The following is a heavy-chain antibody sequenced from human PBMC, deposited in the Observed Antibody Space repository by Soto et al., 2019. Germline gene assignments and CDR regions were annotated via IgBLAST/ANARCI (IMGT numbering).Heavy chain of an antibody. CDR2: IYYSGST. V-gene: IGHV4-59*01. D-gene: IGHD4-17*01. CDR1: GGSISSYY. CDR3: ARSSYGDYDEVFDY. J-gene: IGHJ4*02. Sequence: QVQLQESGPGLVKPSETLSLTCTVSGGSISSYYWSWIRQPPGKGLEWIGYIYYSGSTNYNPSLKSRVTISVDTSKNQFSLKLSSVTAADTAVYYCARSSYGDYDEVFDYWGQGTLVTVSS.